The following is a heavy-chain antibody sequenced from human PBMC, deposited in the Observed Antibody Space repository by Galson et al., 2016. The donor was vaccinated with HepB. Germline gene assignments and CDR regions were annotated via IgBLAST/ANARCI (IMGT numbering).Heavy chain of an antibody. D-gene: IGHD6-19*01. CDR3: ARVLREWLGDPPFDY. CDR1: GGTFSTYT. CDR2: ITPIFGTT. V-gene: IGHV1-69*08. J-gene: IGHJ4*02. Sequence: SVKVSCKASGGTFSTYTISWVRQAPGHGLEWMGRITPIFGTTNYAQKFQGRFTITADKSTSTAYMELSSLRSEDTAMYYCARVLREWLGDPPFDYWGQGTLVTVSS.